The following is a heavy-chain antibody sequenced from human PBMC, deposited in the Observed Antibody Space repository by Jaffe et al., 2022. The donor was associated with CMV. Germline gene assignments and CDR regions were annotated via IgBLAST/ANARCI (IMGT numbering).Heavy chain of an antibody. CDR3: AKDRWFGEAMTYYYGMDV. D-gene: IGHD3-10*01. J-gene: IGHJ6*02. CDR2: ISYDGSNK. V-gene: IGHV3-30*18. Sequence: QVQLVESGGGVVQPGRSLRLSCAASGFTFSSYGMHWVRQAPGKGLEWVAVISYDGSNKYYADSVKGRFTISRDNSKNTLYLQMNSLRAEDTAVYYCAKDRWFGEAMTYYYGMDVWGQGTTVTVSS. CDR1: GFTFSSYG.